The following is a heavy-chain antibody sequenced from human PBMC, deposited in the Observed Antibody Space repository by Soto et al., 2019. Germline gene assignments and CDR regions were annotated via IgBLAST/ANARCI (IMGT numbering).Heavy chain of an antibody. CDR3: ARDESQTSYYSNYDKASPLYYFDY. CDR2: INPSGGST. J-gene: IGHJ4*02. V-gene: IGHV1-46*01. CDR1: GYTFTSYY. D-gene: IGHD4-4*01. Sequence: QVQLVQSGAEVKKPGASVKVSCKASGYTFTSYYMHWVRQAPGQGLEWMGIINPSGGSTSYAQKFQGRVTMTRDTSTSTVYMELSSLRSEDTAVYYCARDESQTSYYSNYDKASPLYYFDYWGQGTLVTVSS.